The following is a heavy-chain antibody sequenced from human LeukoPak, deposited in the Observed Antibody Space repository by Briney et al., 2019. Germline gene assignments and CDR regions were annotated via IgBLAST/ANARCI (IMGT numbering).Heavy chain of an antibody. D-gene: IGHD2-15*01. J-gene: IGHJ5*02. CDR3: ARSTAVVVAASTKRNWFDP. CDR1: GGSFSGYY. V-gene: IGHV4-34*01. Sequence: ASETLSLTCAVYGGSFSGYYWTWIRQPPGKGLEWIGEINHSGSTNYNPSLKSRVTISVDTSKNQFSLKLSSVTAADTAVYYCARSTAVVVAASTKRNWFDPWGQGTLVTVSS. CDR2: INHSGST.